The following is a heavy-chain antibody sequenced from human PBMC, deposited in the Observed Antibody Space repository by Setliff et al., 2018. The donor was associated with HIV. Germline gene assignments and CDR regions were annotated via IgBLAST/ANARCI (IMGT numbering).Heavy chain of an antibody. CDR2: ISYDGSNK. V-gene: IGHV3-30*04. CDR3: ARWAPPNHYFYSYMDV. J-gene: IGHJ6*03. Sequence: GGSLRLSCAASGFTFSSYAMHWVRQAPGKGLEWVAVISYDGSNKYYADSVKGRFTISRDNSKNTLYLQMNSLRAEDTAVYYCARWAPPNHYFYSYMDVWGKGTTVTVSS. CDR1: GFTFSSYA.